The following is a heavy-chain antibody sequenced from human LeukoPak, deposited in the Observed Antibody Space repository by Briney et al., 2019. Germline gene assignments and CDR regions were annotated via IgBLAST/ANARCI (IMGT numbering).Heavy chain of an antibody. Sequence: SETLSLTCAASGGSISSSNWWSWVRQPPGKGLEWIGEIYHSGSTNYNPSLKSRVTISVDKSKNQFSLKLSSVTAADTAVYYCAREQRITMVRGAPGEIDHWGQGTLVTVSS. V-gene: IGHV4-4*02. CDR2: IYHSGST. CDR3: AREQRITMVRGAPGEIDH. D-gene: IGHD3-10*01. J-gene: IGHJ4*02. CDR1: GGSISSSNW.